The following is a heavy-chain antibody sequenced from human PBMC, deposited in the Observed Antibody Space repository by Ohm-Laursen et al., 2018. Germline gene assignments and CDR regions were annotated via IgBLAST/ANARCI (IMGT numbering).Heavy chain of an antibody. Sequence: SQTLSLTCTVSGGSISSYYWSWIRQPAGKGLEWIGRIYTSGSTNYNPSLKSRVTMSVDTSKNQFSLKLSSVTAADTAVYYCASSDTAMLHFDYWGQGTLVTVSS. V-gene: IGHV4-4*07. CDR1: GGSISSYY. J-gene: IGHJ4*02. CDR2: IYTSGST. D-gene: IGHD5-18*01. CDR3: ASSDTAMLHFDY.